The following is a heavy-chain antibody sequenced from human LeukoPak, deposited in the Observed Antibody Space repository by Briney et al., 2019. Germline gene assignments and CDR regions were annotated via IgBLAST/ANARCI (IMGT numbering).Heavy chain of an antibody. CDR3: ARGVRRGYSSSWYNY. J-gene: IGHJ4*02. CDR1: GFTFSSYS. V-gene: IGHV3-21*01. Sequence: GGSLRLSCAASGFTFSSYSMNWVRQAPGKGLEWVSSISSSSSYIYYADSVKGRFTISRDNAKNSLYLQMNSLRAEDTAVYYCARGVRRGYSSSWYNYWGQGTLVTVSS. CDR2: ISSSSSYI. D-gene: IGHD6-13*01.